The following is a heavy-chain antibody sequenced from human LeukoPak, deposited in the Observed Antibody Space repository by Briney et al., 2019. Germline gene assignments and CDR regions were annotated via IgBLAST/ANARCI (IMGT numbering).Heavy chain of an antibody. CDR3: ARLGTYGSGSYSSFDAFDI. D-gene: IGHD3-10*01. Sequence: PGGSLRLSCAASGFTFSSYWMSWVRQAPGKGLEWVANIKQDGSEKYYVDSVKGRFTISRDNAKNLLYLQMNSLRAEDTAVYYCARLGTYGSGSYSSFDAFDIWGQGTMVTVSS. CDR2: IKQDGSEK. CDR1: GFTFSSYW. V-gene: IGHV3-7*01. J-gene: IGHJ3*02.